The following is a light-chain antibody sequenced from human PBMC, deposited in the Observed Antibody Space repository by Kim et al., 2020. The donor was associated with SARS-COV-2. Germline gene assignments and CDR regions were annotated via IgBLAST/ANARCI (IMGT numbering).Light chain of an antibody. J-gene: IGKJ1*01. CDR1: QTISTY. CDR2: AAS. V-gene: IGKV1-39*01. CDR3: QQSFMIPRT. Sequence: ASIGDRVAITCRDTQTISTYLNWYQPRPTTPPKLLIYAASTLHSGVPSRFGGHGSGTDFTLTINSLQRDDYATYYCQQSFMIPRTFGQGTNVDIK.